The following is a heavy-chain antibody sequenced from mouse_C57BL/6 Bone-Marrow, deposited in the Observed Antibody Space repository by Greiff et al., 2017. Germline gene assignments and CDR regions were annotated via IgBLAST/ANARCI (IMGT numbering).Heavy chain of an antibody. V-gene: IGHV1-15*01. CDR2: IAPETGGT. CDR3: TRSVFWSFAY. J-gene: IGHJ3*01. CDR1: GYTFTDYE. Sequence: QVQLQQSGAALVRPGASVTLSCKASGYTFTDYEMHWVKQTPVHGLEWIGAIAPETGGTAYNQKFKGKAILTADKSSSTAYMELRSLTSEDSAVYYCTRSVFWSFAYWGQGTLVTVSA.